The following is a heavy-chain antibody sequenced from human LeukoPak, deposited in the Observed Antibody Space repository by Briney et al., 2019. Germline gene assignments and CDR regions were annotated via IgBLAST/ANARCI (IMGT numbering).Heavy chain of an antibody. CDR2: TNHSGST. CDR1: GYSIRSGYY. Sequence: PSETLSLTCAVSGYSIRSGYYWGWIRQPPGKGLEWIGNTNHSGSTYYSPSLKSRVTISMDTSKNQFSLKLSSVTAADTAVYYCARDLGQVARYYFDYWGQGTLVTVSS. CDR3: ARDLGQVARYYFDY. V-gene: IGHV4-38-2*02. J-gene: IGHJ4*02. D-gene: IGHD7-27*01.